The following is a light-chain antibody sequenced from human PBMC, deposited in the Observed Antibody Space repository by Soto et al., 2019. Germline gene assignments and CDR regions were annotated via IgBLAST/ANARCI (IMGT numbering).Light chain of an antibody. J-gene: IGKJ4*01. V-gene: IGKV3-20*01. Sequence: EIVLPKSPGTLSLSPGERATLSCMASQSVNSSYLAWYQQKPGQAPRLLIYDSSDRATGLPSRFSGSGSGTDFTLTISSLQLEDFATYYCQQNYSTPLAFGGGTKVDI. CDR1: QSVNSSY. CDR3: QQNYSTPLA. CDR2: DSS.